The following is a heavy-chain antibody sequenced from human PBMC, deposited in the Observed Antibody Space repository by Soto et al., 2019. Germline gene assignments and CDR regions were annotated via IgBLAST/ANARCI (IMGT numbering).Heavy chain of an antibody. CDR2: IKSKTDGGTT. CDR1: GFTFSNAW. D-gene: IGHD4-17*01. CDR3: TVNDYGDYGWFDP. V-gene: IGHV3-15*01. J-gene: IGHJ5*02. Sequence: GGSLRLSCAASGFTFSNAWMSWVRQAPGKGLEWVGRIKSKTDGGTTEYAASVKGRFTISRDDSKSIAYLQMNSLKTEDTAVYYCTVNDYGDYGWFDPWGQGTLVTVSS.